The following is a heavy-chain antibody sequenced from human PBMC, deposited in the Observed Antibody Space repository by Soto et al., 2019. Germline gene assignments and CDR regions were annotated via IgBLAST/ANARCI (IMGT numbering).Heavy chain of an antibody. CDR2: ISAYNGNT. V-gene: IGHV1-18*01. Sequence: ASVKVSCKASGYTFTSYGISWVRQAPGQGLEWMGWISAYNGNTNYAQKLQGRVTMTTDTSTSTAYMELRSLRSDDTAVYYCARSGNCSGGSCYFPPHYYYMDVWGKGTTVTVSS. J-gene: IGHJ6*03. D-gene: IGHD2-15*01. CDR3: ARSGNCSGGSCYFPPHYYYMDV. CDR1: GYTFTSYG.